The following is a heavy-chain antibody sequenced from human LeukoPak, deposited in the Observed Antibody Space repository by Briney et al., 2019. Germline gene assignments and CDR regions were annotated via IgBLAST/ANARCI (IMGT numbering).Heavy chain of an antibody. V-gene: IGHV3-23*01. CDR1: GFTFSSYG. CDR3: ARESGLYCSGGSCYPSIVARPSSIDY. CDR2: ISGSGGST. Sequence: GGTLRLSCAASGFTFSSYGMSWVRQAPGKGLEWVSAISGSGGSTYYADSVKGRFTISRDNSKNTLYLQMNSLRAEDTAVYYCARESGLYCSGGSCYPSIVARPSSIDYWGQGTLVTVSS. D-gene: IGHD2-15*01. J-gene: IGHJ4*02.